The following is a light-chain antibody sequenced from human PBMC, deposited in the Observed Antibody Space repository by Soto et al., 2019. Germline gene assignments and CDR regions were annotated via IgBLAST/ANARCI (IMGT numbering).Light chain of an antibody. V-gene: IGKV3-20*01. CDR3: QQYGSSGT. CDR2: GAS. Sequence: DIVLTQSPGTLSLSPVERATLSCRASQSVGSIYLAWYQQKPGQAPRLLIHGASNRASGIPDRFSGSGSGTDFTLTISRLEPEDFAVYYCQQYGSSGTFGQGTKVDI. J-gene: IGKJ1*01. CDR1: QSVGSIY.